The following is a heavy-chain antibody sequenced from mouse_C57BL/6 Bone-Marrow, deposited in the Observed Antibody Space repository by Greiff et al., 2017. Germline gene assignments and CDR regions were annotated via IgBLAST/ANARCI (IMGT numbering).Heavy chain of an antibody. D-gene: IGHD2-5*01. CDR3: ARRTYYSNSGFAY. J-gene: IGHJ3*01. CDR2: ISSGGSYT. CDR1: GFTFSSYG. Sequence: DVKLVESGGDLVKPGGSLKLSCAASGFTFSSYGMSWVRPTPDKRLEWVATISSGGSYTYYPDSVKGRFTISRDNAKNTLYLQMSSLKSEDTAMYYCARRTYYSNSGFAYWGQGTLVTVSA. V-gene: IGHV5-6*02.